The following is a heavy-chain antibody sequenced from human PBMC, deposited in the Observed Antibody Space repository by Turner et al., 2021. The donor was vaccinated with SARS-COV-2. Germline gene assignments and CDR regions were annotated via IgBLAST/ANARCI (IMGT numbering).Heavy chain of an antibody. Sequence: QVQLVQSGAEVKKPGASVKVSCRASGYTFTGYYMLWVRQAPGQGLEWRGWINPNSGGTNYAQKFQGWVTMTSDTSISTAYMELSRLRSDDTAVYYCAREDRGYSYGYGRFDPWGQGTLVTVSS. CDR3: AREDRGYSYGYGRFDP. V-gene: IGHV1-2*04. CDR1: GYTFTGYY. D-gene: IGHD5-18*01. CDR2: INPNSGGT. J-gene: IGHJ5*02.